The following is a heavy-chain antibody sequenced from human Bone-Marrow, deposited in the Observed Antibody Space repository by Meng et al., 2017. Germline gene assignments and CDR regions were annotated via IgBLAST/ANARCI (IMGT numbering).Heavy chain of an antibody. V-gene: IGHV1-69*05. CDR3: ARGGIAAATDAFDI. D-gene: IGHD6-13*01. J-gene: IGHJ3*02. CDR1: GGTFSSYA. CDR2: IIPIFGTA. Sequence: SVKVSCKASGGTFSSYAISWVRQAPGQGLEWMGGIIPIFGTANYAQKFQGRVTITTDESTSTAYMELSSLRSEDTAVYYCARGGIAAATDAFDIWGQGTMVTVSS.